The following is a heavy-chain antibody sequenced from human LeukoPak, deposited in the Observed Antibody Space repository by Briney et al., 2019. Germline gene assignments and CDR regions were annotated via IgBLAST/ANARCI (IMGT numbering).Heavy chain of an antibody. J-gene: IGHJ6*02. CDR1: GYTFTAYY. D-gene: IGHD1-7*01. CDR2: ISAYNGNT. V-gene: IGHV1-18*01. Sequence: GASVKVSCKASGYTFTAYYMHWVRQAPGQGLEWMGWISAYNGNTNYAQKLQGRVTMTTDTSTSTAYMELRSLRSDDTAVYYCARGHLRITGTRGRMDVWGQGTTVTVSS. CDR3: ARGHLRITGTRGRMDV.